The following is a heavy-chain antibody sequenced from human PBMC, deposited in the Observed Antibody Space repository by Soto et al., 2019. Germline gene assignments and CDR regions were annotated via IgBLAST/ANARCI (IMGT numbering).Heavy chain of an antibody. Sequence: GVSLSLSCAASGFTFSSYWMHWVRQAPGKGLVWVSRINSDGSSTSYADSVKGRFTISRDNAKNTLYLQMNSLRAEDTAVYYCARARIAVAGYDYWGQGTLVTVSS. J-gene: IGHJ4*02. CDR2: INSDGSST. D-gene: IGHD6-19*01. V-gene: IGHV3-74*01. CDR1: GFTFSSYW. CDR3: ARARIAVAGYDY.